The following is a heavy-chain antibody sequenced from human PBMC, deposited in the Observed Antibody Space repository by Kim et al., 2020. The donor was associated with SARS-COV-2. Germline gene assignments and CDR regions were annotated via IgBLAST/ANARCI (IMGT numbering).Heavy chain of an antibody. D-gene: IGHD3-10*01. CDR1: GFTFNNYA. V-gene: IGHV3-23*01. CDR3: ASEPGVVRGVIESFDY. CDR2: ISGNGSNT. J-gene: IGHJ4*02. Sequence: GGSLRLSCAASGFTFNNYAFSWVRQAPGKGLEWVSRISGNGSNTYYADSVKGRFTISRDNSKRTLYLQMNSLRAEDTAIYYCASEPGVVRGVIESFDYWGQGTLVTVSS.